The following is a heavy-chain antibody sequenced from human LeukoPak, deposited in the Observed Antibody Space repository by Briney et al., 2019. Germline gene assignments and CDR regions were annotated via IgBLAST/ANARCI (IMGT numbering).Heavy chain of an antibody. CDR1: GGTFSSYA. CDR2: IIPIFGTA. V-gene: IGHV1-69*13. J-gene: IGHJ5*02. CDR3: ARDYDSSGYYPPINWFDP. Sequence: ASVKVSCKASGGTFSSYAISWVRQAPGQGLEWMGGIIPIFGTANYAQKFQGRVTITADESTSTAHMELSSLRSEDTAVYYCARDYDSSGYYPPINWFDPWGQGTLVTVSS. D-gene: IGHD3-22*01.